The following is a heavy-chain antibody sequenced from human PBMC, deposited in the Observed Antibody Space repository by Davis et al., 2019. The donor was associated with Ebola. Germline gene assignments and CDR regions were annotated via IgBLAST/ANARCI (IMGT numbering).Heavy chain of an antibody. V-gene: IGHV4-39*01. D-gene: IGHD3-22*01. Sequence: MPSETLSLTCAVSGGSVSSSSYYWGWIRQPPGKGLEWIGNIHYSGSTNHNLSLKSRVTISVDTSKNQFSLKLSSVTAADTAVYYCARQVHTYYYDSSGYGSKYYFDYWGQGTLVTVSS. CDR3: ARQVHTYYYDSSGYGSKYYFDY. CDR2: IHYSGST. J-gene: IGHJ4*02. CDR1: GGSVSSSSYY.